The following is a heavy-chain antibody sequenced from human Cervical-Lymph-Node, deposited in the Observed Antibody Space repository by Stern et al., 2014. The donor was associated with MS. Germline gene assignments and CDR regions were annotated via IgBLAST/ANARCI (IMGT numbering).Heavy chain of an antibody. CDR3: ARVVRFLEWVPFDP. CDR2: IYEDERS. V-gene: IGHV4-30-2*01. CDR1: GGSVSSGGYT. Sequence: QLQLQESGSGLVRPSQTLSLTCTVSGGSVSSGGYTWSRLRQPPGKGLEWVGYIYEDERSYYNPSLKSRVTISIDRSKNQFSLRLSSMTAADTALYYCARVVRFLEWVPFDPWGQGSLVTVSS. J-gene: IGHJ5*02. D-gene: IGHD3-3*01.